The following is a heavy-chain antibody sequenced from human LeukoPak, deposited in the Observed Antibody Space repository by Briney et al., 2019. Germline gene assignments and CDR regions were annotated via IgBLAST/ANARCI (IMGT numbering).Heavy chain of an antibody. Sequence: PSESLSLTCAVSGVSISSGDYYWRSIRQTPRKGLEWIGDIYYSGSTYYNPSLKSRVTISVDTSKNQFSLTLSSVTAADTPVYYCARAAPRYCSSTSCYVERDFDPWGQGTLVTVSS. CDR1: GVSISSGDYY. CDR2: IYYSGST. V-gene: IGHV4-30-4*01. CDR3: ARAAPRYCSSTSCYVERDFDP. D-gene: IGHD2-2*01. J-gene: IGHJ5*02.